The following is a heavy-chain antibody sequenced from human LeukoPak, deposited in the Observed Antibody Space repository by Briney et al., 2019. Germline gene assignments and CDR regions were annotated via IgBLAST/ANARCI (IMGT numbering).Heavy chain of an antibody. CDR3: ARYAGSSPSPYDAFDI. J-gene: IGHJ3*02. CDR2: IYYSGST. V-gene: IGHV4-59*08. D-gene: IGHD3-10*01. Sequence: SETLSLTCTVSGGSISSYYWSWIRQPPGKGLEWIGYIYYSGSTNYNPSLKSRVTISVDTSKNQFSLKLSSVTAADTAVYYCARYAGSSPSPYDAFDIWGQGTMVTVSS. CDR1: GGSISSYY.